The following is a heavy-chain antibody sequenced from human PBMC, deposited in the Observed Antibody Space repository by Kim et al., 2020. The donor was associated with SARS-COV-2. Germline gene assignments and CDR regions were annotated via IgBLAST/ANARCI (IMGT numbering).Heavy chain of an antibody. CDR1: GYTLTELS. Sequence: ASVKVYCKVSGYTLTELSMHWVRQAPGKGLEWMGGFDPEDGETIYAQKFQGRVTMTEDTSTDTAYMELSSLRSEDTAVYYCATSVAVARGNWFDPWGQGTLVTVSS. CDR3: ATSVAVARGNWFDP. J-gene: IGHJ5*02. V-gene: IGHV1-24*01. CDR2: FDPEDGET. D-gene: IGHD6-19*01.